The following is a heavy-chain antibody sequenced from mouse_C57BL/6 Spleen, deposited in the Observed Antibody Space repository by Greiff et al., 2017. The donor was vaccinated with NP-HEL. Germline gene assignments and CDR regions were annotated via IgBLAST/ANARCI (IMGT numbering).Heavy chain of an antibody. CDR3: AREVYDYDSYYAMDY. CDR1: GYTFTSYG. D-gene: IGHD2-4*01. J-gene: IGHJ4*01. Sequence: LVESGAELARPGASVKLSCKASGYTFTSYGISWVKQRTGQGLEWIGETYPRSGNTYYNEKFKGKATLTADKSSSTAYMELRSLTSEDSAVYFCAREVYDYDSYYAMDYWGQGTSVTVSS. CDR2: TYPRSGNT. V-gene: IGHV1-81*01.